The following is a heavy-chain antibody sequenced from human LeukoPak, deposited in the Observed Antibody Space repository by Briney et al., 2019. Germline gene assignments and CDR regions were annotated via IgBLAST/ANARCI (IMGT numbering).Heavy chain of an antibody. Sequence: GGSLRLSCAASGFSFSRYGMKWVRQAPGKGLEWLSYIRSSDSTTYYADSVEGRFTISRDNAKNSLYLQMDSLRVEDTAVYYCAKRADSSAHSFDYWGQGTLVTVSS. D-gene: IGHD3-22*01. V-gene: IGHV3-48*04. CDR2: IRSSDSTT. CDR3: AKRADSSAHSFDY. J-gene: IGHJ4*02. CDR1: GFSFSRYG.